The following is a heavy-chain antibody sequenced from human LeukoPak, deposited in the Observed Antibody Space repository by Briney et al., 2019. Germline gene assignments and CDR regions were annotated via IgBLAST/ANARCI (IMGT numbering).Heavy chain of an antibody. V-gene: IGHV3-30-3*01. D-gene: IGHD6-19*01. J-gene: IGHJ4*02. CDR1: GFTLSSYA. Sequence: SGGSLRLSCAASGFTLSSYALHWVRQAPNKGLEWVAIVSYDGSIKYYAGSVKGRFTISRDNSKNTLYLQMNSLRAEDTAVYYCARDHYSSGPYYFDYWGQGTLVTVSS. CDR2: VSYDGSIK. CDR3: ARDHYSSGPYYFDY.